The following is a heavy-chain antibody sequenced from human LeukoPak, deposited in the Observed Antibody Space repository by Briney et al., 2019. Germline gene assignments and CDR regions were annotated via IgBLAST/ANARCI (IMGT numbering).Heavy chain of an antibody. J-gene: IGHJ3*02. D-gene: IGHD1-26*01. CDR1: GFTFSSYD. Sequence: GGSLRLSCAASGFTFSSYDMHWVRQATGKGLEWASAIGTAGDTYYPGSVKGRFTISRENAKNSLYLQMNSLRAGDTAVYYCARVESGSFDAFDIWGQGTMVTVSS. CDR3: ARVESGSFDAFDI. V-gene: IGHV3-13*01. CDR2: IGTAGDT.